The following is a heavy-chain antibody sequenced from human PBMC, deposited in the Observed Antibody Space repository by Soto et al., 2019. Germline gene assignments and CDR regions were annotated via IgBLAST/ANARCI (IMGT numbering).Heavy chain of an antibody. Sequence: QVQLVQSGAEVKKPGSSVKVSCKASGGTFSSYTISWVRQAPGQGLEWMGRIIPILGIANYAQKFQGRVTSTADKAMSKAYIELRSRRAEYTAVYYFARRGVGATSGLYYWGQGTLVTVSA. J-gene: IGHJ4*02. CDR2: IIPILGIA. CDR3: ARRGVGATSGLYY. CDR1: GGTFSSYT. V-gene: IGHV1-69*02. D-gene: IGHD1-26*01.